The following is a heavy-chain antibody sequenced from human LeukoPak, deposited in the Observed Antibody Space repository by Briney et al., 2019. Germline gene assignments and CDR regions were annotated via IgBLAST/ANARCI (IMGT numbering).Heavy chain of an antibody. D-gene: IGHD2-21*02. CDR2: IYSGGST. V-gene: IGHV3-53*01. CDR3: ARGVVVTAPFYGMDV. J-gene: IGHJ6*02. Sequence: PGGSLRLSCAASGFTVSSNYMSWVRQAPGKGLGWVSVIYSGGSTYYADSVKGRFTISRDNSKNTLYLQMNSLRAEDTAVYYCARGVVVTAPFYGMDVWGQGTTVTVSS. CDR1: GFTVSSNY.